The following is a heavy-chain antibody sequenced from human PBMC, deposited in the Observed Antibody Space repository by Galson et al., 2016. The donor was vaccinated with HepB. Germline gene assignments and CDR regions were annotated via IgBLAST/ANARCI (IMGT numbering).Heavy chain of an antibody. D-gene: IGHD6-13*01. Sequence: SLRLSCAASGFTFSSLWMTWVRQAPGKGPGWVASVKPDGSETYYVDSMKGRFTISGDNAKNSLYLQMNSLRAEDTAVYYCARGGSTSSWFWVDWGQGTLVTVSS. CDR2: VKPDGSET. CDR3: ARGGSTSSWFWVD. CDR1: GFTFSSLW. J-gene: IGHJ4*02. V-gene: IGHV3-7*04.